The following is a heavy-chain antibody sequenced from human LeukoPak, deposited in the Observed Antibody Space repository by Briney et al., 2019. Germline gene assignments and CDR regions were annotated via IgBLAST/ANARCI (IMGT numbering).Heavy chain of an antibody. D-gene: IGHD3-22*01. CDR1: GGTFSSYA. Sequence: ASVKVSCKASGGTFSSYAISWVRQAPGQGLEWMGGIIPIFGTANYAQKFQGRVTITADESTSTAYMELSNLRSEDTAVYYCARAYYYDTTAYYPGGDYWGQGTLVTVSS. CDR2: IIPIFGTA. CDR3: ARAYYYDTTAYYPGGDY. J-gene: IGHJ4*02. V-gene: IGHV1-69*13.